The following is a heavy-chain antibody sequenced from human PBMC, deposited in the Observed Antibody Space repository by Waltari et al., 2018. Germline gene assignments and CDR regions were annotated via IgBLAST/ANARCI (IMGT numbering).Heavy chain of an antibody. CDR2: INDSGST. Sequence: QVQLQQWGAGLLKPSETLSLTCAVYGGTFNDHYWNWIRQPPGKGLEWIGQINDSGSTNYNPSLGSRVTISVDTSKNQFSLNLSSVTAADTAVYYCASSYYDTSGYSPFDYWGQGTLVTVSS. V-gene: IGHV4-34*01. J-gene: IGHJ4*02. D-gene: IGHD3-22*01. CDR1: GGTFNDHY. CDR3: ASSYYDTSGYSPFDY.